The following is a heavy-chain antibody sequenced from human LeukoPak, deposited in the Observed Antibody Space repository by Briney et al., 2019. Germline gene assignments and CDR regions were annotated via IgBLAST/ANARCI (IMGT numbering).Heavy chain of an antibody. CDR1: GFTFSSYS. CDR3: AKGSAAARPYYFDY. V-gene: IGHV3-23*01. Sequence: PGGSLRLSCAASGFTFSSYSMNWVRQAPGKGLEWVSAISGDGSSTYYADSVKGRFTISRDNSKNTLYLQMNSLRAEDTAIYYCAKGSAAARPYYFDYWGQGTLVTVSS. D-gene: IGHD6-6*01. CDR2: ISGDGSST. J-gene: IGHJ4*02.